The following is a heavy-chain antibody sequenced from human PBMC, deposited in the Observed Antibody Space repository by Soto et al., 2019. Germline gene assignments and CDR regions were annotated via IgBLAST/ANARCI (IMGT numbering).Heavy chain of an antibody. CDR3: AILPGFGELSSDAFDI. V-gene: IGHV1-3*01. Sequence: ASVKVSCKASGYTFTSYAMHWVRQAPGQRLEWMGWINAGNGNTKYSQKFQGRVTITRDTSASTAYMELSSLRSEDTAVYYCAILPGFGELSSDAFDIWGQGTMVTVSS. CDR1: GYTFTSYA. J-gene: IGHJ3*02. CDR2: INAGNGNT. D-gene: IGHD3-10*01.